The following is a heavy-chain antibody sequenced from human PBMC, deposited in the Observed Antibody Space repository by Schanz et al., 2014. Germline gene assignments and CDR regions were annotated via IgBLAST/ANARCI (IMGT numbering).Heavy chain of an antibody. CDR2: ISSSSSTG. J-gene: IGHJ6*02. D-gene: IGHD1-1*01. CDR3: AKDRRYADLDE. V-gene: IGHV3-48*01. Sequence: EVHLLDSGGGLVQPGGSLRLSCAASGFTFSSYAMSWVRRAPGKGVEWVSYISSSSSTGYYAESVKGRFTITRDNAKNSRHLEVNSRRAEDTALHCSAKDRRYADLDEWGHGTPVTVSS. CDR1: GFTFSSYA.